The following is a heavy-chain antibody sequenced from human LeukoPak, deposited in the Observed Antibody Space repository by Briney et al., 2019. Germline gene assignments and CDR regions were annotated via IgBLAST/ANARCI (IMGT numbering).Heavy chain of an antibody. CDR1: GGSISSYY. CDR2: IYTSGST. Sequence: PSETLSLTCTVSGGSISSYYRSWIRQPAGKGLEWIGRIYTSGSTNYNPSLKSRVTMSVDTSKNQFSLKLSSVTAADTAVYYCARDTYCSGGSCYSYAFDIWGQGTMVTVSS. CDR3: ARDTYCSGGSCYSYAFDI. V-gene: IGHV4-4*07. J-gene: IGHJ3*02. D-gene: IGHD2-15*01.